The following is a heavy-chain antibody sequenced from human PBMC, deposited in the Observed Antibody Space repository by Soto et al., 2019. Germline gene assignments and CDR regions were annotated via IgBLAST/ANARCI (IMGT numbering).Heavy chain of an antibody. CDR3: AGGPRPGYSYGYAHFDY. J-gene: IGHJ4*02. Sequence: SLRLSCAASGFTFSSYGMHWVRQAPGKGLEWVAVISYDGSNKYYADSVKCRFTISRDNSNNTLYLQMNSLRAEDAAVYYCAGGPRPGYSYGYAHFDYGGQGTLVTVYS. V-gene: IGHV3-30*03. CDR2: ISYDGSNK. D-gene: IGHD5-18*01. CDR1: GFTFSSYG.